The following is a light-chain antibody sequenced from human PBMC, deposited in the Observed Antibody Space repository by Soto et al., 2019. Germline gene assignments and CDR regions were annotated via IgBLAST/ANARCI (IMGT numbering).Light chain of an antibody. J-gene: IGLJ3*02. CDR3: QTWGTGIRV. CDR1: NIGRKS. CDR2: DDR. Sequence: SYELTQPPSVSVAPGQTARITCGGTNIGRKSVHWYQQKPGQAPVVVVYDDRDRPSGIPERFSGSNSGNTAALTISRVEAGDEADYYCQTWGTGIRVFGGGTKVTVL. V-gene: IGLV3-21*02.